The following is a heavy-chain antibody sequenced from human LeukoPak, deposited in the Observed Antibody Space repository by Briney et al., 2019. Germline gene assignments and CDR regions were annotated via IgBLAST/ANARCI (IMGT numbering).Heavy chain of an antibody. CDR2: IIPILGIA. CDR1: GGPFSSYA. CDR3: ARSASATKFTHFDY. D-gene: IGHD2-15*01. J-gene: IGHJ4*02. Sequence: SVKVSCQASGGPFSSYAISWVRPAPGQGLEWMGRIIPILGIANYAQKFQGRVTITADKSTSTAYMELSSLRSEDTAVYYCARSASATKFTHFDYWGQGTLVTVSS. V-gene: IGHV1-69*04.